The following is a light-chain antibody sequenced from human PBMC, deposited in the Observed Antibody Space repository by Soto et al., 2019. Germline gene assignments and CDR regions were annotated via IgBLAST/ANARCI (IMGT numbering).Light chain of an antibody. CDR2: GAS. Sequence: EIVMTQSPVTLAVSPGERATLSCRASQNISRSLAWYQQKPGQAPRLLIYGASTRATGFPARFSGSGSGTEFTLTINRVEPEDFAVYYCHHYGTALTFGQGTKVDIK. J-gene: IGKJ1*01. CDR1: QNISRS. CDR3: HHYGTALT. V-gene: IGKV3-15*01.